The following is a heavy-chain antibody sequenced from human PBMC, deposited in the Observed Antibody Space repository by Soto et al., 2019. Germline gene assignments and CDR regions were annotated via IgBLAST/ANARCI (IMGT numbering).Heavy chain of an antibody. Sequence: ASVKVSCKASGGTFSSYAISWVRQAPGQGLEWMGGIIPIFGTANYAQKFQGRVTITADESTSTAYMELSSLRSEDTAVYYCARAYYYDSSGYFPDAFDIWGQGTRVTVSS. V-gene: IGHV1-69*13. D-gene: IGHD3-22*01. CDR1: GGTFSSYA. J-gene: IGHJ3*02. CDR3: ARAYYYDSSGYFPDAFDI. CDR2: IIPIFGTA.